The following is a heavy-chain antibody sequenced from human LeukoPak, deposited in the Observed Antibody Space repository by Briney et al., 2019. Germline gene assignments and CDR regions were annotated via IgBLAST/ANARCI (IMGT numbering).Heavy chain of an antibody. CDR1: GFAFSNYA. CDR3: AKDSGYNYGHPIVY. J-gene: IGHJ4*02. Sequence: GGSLRLSCAASGFAFSNYAMSWVRQAPGKGLEWVSTVSGSGAGTYYADSVKGRFTISRDNSKNTLYLQMNSLRAEDTALYYCAKDSGYNYGHPIVYWGQGTLVTVSS. D-gene: IGHD5-18*01. CDR2: VSGSGAGT. V-gene: IGHV3-23*01.